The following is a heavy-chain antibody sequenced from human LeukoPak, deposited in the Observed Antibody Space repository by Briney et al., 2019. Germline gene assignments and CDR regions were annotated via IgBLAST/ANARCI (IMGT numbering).Heavy chain of an antibody. CDR2: TYQRSKWYN. J-gene: IGHJ4*02. CDR3: ARELEMATIYSYFDY. V-gene: IGHV6-1*01. Sequence: SQTLSLTCAISGDSVSSNSAAWNWIRQSPSRGLEWLGRTYQRSKWYNDYAVSVKSRITINPDTSKNQFSLQLNSVTPENTAVYYCARELEMATIYSYFDYWGQGTLVTVSS. CDR1: GDSVSSNSAA. D-gene: IGHD5-24*01.